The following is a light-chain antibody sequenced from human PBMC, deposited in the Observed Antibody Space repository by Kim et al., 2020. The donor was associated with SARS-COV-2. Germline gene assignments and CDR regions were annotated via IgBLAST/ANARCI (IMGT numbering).Light chain of an antibody. J-gene: IGLJ1*01. CDR1: SSDGGGYNY. Sequence: QSALTQPPSASGSPGQSVTIPCTGTSSDGGGYNYVSWYQQDPGKAPKLMIDEVTRRPSGVPDRFSGSKSGSTASLTVSGLQAEDEADYYCSSYAGCNNYVFGTGTKVTVL. CDR2: EVT. V-gene: IGLV2-8*01. CDR3: SSYAGCNNYV.